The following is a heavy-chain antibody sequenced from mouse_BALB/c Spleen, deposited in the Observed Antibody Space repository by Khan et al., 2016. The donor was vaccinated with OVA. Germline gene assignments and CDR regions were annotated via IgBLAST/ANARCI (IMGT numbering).Heavy chain of an antibody. V-gene: IGHV1-7*01. CDR1: GYTFTTYW. Sequence: QVQLKQSGAELAKPGASMKMSCKASGYTFTTYWMHWIKQRPGQGLEWIGYINPNTGYNECEQKFKDKATLTADKSSSTVYMQLSSLQSEDSAVYYCATSGQYGGNYYFGMDYWGQGPSVTVSS. J-gene: IGHJ4*01. CDR3: ATSGQYGGNYYFGMDY. CDR2: INPNTGYN. D-gene: IGHD2-1*01.